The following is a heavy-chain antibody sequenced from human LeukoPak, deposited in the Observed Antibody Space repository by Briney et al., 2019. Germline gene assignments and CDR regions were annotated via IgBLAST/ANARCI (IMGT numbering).Heavy chain of an antibody. Sequence: PGGSLRLSCSASGFTFSSYAMHWVRQAPGKGLEYVSAISSNGGSTYYADSVKGRFTISRDNSKNTLYLQMNSLRAEDTAVYYCARVRGMYSSGWYSNWGQGTLVTVSS. CDR1: GFTFSSYA. D-gene: IGHD6-19*01. J-gene: IGHJ4*02. CDR3: ARVRGMYSSGWYSN. CDR2: ISSNGGST. V-gene: IGHV3-64*04.